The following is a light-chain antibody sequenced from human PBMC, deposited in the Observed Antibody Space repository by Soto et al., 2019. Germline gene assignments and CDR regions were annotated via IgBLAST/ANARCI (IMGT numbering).Light chain of an antibody. Sequence: QSALTQPASVSGSPGQSITISCTGTSSDVGGYNYVSWYQQHPGKAPKLMIYDVSNRPSGVSNRFSGSKSGNTASLTISGLQPEEGLVYSGRPYTTTSPPPVVFGGGTNLTAL. CDR2: DVS. J-gene: IGLJ2*01. V-gene: IGLV2-14*01. CDR1: SSDVGGYNY. CDR3: RPYTTTSPPPVV.